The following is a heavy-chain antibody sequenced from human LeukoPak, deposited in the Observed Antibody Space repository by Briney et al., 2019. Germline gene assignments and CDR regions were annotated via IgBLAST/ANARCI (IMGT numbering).Heavy chain of an antibody. Sequence: GGSLRLSCAASGFTFSSYAMSWVRQAPGKGLEWVSAISGSGGSTYYADSVKGRFTISRDNSKNTLYLQMNSLRAEDTAVYYCAKYSSGWYGSDYFDYWGQGNLVTVSS. D-gene: IGHD6-19*01. V-gene: IGHV3-23*01. CDR2: ISGSGGST. CDR3: AKYSSGWYGSDYFDY. J-gene: IGHJ4*02. CDR1: GFTFSSYA.